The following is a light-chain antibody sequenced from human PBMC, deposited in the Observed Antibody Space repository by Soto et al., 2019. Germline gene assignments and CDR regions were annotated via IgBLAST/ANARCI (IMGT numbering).Light chain of an antibody. CDR2: DVS. V-gene: IGLV2-11*01. CDR3: CPYAGSYTLV. Sequence: QSALTQPRSVSGSPGQSVTLSCTGTSSDVGGYHYVSWYQHHPGKAPKNIIYDVSKRPSGVPDRFSCSKSGNTASLTISGLQTEYEADYYCCPYAGSYTLVFGGGTKLTVL. CDR1: SSDVGGYHY. J-gene: IGLJ2*01.